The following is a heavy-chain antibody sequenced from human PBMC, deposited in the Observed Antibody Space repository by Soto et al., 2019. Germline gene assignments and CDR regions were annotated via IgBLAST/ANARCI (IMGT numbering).Heavy chain of an antibody. Sequence: EVQLSESGGDLVQPGGSLRLSCAASGFSFSDFAMSWVRQAPGKGLEWVSGITGSGGYTYYADSVKGRFTISRDNSKNSLSLQMNRLRVDDTAVYYCTKDGVPYDDTGYSNWFDPWGQGTRVAVSS. J-gene: IGHJ5*02. CDR1: GFSFSDFA. V-gene: IGHV3-23*01. D-gene: IGHD3-22*01. CDR2: ITGSGGYT. CDR3: TKDGVPYDDTGYSNWFDP.